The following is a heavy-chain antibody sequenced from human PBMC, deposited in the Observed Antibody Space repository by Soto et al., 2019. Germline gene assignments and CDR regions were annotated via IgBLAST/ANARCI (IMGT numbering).Heavy chain of an antibody. J-gene: IGHJ4*02. D-gene: IGHD6-13*01. CDR1: GFSFISYA. CDR3: AKVGSSTSAFRNFDN. Sequence: GGALRLSCAASGFSFISYAMTWVLQAPWKGLEWVSHISGSGGSTDYADSVKGRFTISRDNSKNTLYLQMNSLRAEDTAVYYCAKVGSSTSAFRNFDNWGQGTLVTVSS. CDR2: ISGSGGST. V-gene: IGHV3-23*01.